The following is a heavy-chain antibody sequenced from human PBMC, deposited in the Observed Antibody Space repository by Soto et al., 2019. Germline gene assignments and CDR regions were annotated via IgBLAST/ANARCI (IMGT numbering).Heavy chain of an antibody. CDR2: INHSGST. V-gene: IGHV4-34*01. Sequence: QVQLQQWGAGLLKPSETLSLTCAVYGGSFSGYYWSWIRQPPGKGLEWIGEINHSGSTNYNPSLTSLVTIAVDTLKNQFSLRLSAGAAAAASVYYCASRQMTTVTTKLRDERTPFDYWGEGTMVTVSS. J-gene: IGHJ4*02. CDR1: GGSFSGYY. D-gene: IGHD4-17*01. CDR3: ASRQMTTVTTKLRDERTPFDY.